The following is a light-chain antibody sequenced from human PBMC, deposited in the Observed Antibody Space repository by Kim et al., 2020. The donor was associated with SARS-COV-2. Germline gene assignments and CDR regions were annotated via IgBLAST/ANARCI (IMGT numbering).Light chain of an antibody. Sequence: NFMLTQPHSVSESPGKKVTISCTRSSGSIASNYVQWYQLRPGSAPTTVIYEDDQRPSGAPDRFSGSIDSSSNSASLTISGLKTEDEADYYCQSYDSSNSWVFGGGTQLTVL. CDR2: EDD. V-gene: IGLV6-57*04. J-gene: IGLJ3*02. CDR1: SGSIASNY. CDR3: QSYDSSNSWV.